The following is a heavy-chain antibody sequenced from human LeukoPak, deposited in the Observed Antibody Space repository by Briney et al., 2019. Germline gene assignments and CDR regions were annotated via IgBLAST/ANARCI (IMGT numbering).Heavy chain of an antibody. J-gene: IGHJ4*02. CDR3: AKEIRPNDC. V-gene: IGHV3-23*01. Sequence: GGSLRLSCAASGLTFSSHGMCWVRQAPGRGLEWVSSISIVGDTTYPDSVKGRFTISSDNSKHTLYLQLDSLRVEDRAIYYCAKEIRPNDCWGQGTLVTVSS. CDR1: GLTFSSHG. D-gene: IGHD4-17*01. CDR2: ISIVGDTT.